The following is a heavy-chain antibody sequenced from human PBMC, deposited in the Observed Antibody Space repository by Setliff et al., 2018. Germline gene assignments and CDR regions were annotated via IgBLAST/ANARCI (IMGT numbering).Heavy chain of an antibody. Sequence: ASVKVSCKVSGYTLTELSMHWVRQAPGKGLEWMGGFGAEDGETIYAQKFQGRVTMTEDTSTDTAYMELRSLRSEDTAVYYCATPRSGIIDAFDIWGQGTMLTASS. CDR1: GYTLTELS. V-gene: IGHV1-24*01. J-gene: IGHJ3*02. CDR2: FGAEDGET. CDR3: ATPRSGIIDAFDI.